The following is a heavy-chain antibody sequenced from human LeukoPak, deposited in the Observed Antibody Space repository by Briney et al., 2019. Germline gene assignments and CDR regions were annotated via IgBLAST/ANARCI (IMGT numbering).Heavy chain of an antibody. CDR1: GFTFSSYA. J-gene: IGHJ4*02. V-gene: IGHV3-23*01. CDR2: ISGSGGST. D-gene: IGHD4-23*01. Sequence: PGGSLRLSCAASGFTFSSYAMSWVRQAAGKGLEWVSAISGSGGSTYYADSVKGRFTISRDNSKNTLYLQMNSLRAEDTAVYYCAKDQDYGGNLFDYWGQGTLVTVSS. CDR3: AKDQDYGGNLFDY.